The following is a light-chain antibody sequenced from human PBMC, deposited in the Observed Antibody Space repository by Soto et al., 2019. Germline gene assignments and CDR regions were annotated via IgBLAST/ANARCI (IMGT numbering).Light chain of an antibody. Sequence: EIVLTQSPATLSLSPGERATLSCRASQSVSSYLAWYQQKPGQAPSLLIYAASNRATGIPARFSGSGSGTDFTLTISSLEPEDFAVYYCQQRSNWPSATFGQGTKLEIK. J-gene: IGKJ2*01. CDR2: AAS. V-gene: IGKV3-11*01. CDR1: QSVSSY. CDR3: QQRSNWPSAT.